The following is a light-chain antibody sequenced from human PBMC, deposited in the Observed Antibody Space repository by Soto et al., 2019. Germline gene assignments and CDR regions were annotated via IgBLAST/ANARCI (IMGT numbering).Light chain of an antibody. Sequence: DIQMTQSPSSLSASVGDRVTITCQASQDIDNYLNWYQQKPGQAPKLLIYDASNLETGVPSRFSGRGSGTDFTFTISSLQPEDVATYYCQLYGKLPPYTFGQATKLELK. V-gene: IGKV1-33*01. J-gene: IGKJ2*01. CDR2: DAS. CDR3: QLYGKLPPYT. CDR1: QDIDNY.